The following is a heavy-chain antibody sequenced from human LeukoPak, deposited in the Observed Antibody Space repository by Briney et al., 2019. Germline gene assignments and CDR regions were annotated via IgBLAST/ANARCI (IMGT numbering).Heavy chain of an antibody. CDR1: GFTSSSYW. Sequence: GSLRLSCAASGFTSSSYWMTWVRQAPGKGLEWVANIKQDGNEKYYVDSVKGRFTISRDNAKNSLYLQMNSLSVEDTAVYYCARGFHSPCFDKWGQGTPVTVSS. V-gene: IGHV3-7*01. CDR2: IKQDGNEK. CDR3: ARGFHSPCFDK. D-gene: IGHD1-26*01. J-gene: IGHJ4*02.